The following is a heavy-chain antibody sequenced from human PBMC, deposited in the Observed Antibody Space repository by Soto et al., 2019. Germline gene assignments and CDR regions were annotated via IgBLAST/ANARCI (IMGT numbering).Heavy chain of an antibody. V-gene: IGHV1-2*02. D-gene: IGHD3-3*01. CDR2: ISPNSGGT. CDR3: AIAHYDFWSGYQYYFDY. Sequence: ASVKVSCKASGYSLTNNGVSWVRQATGQGLEWMGWISPNSGGTNYAQKFQGRVTMTRDTSISTAYMELSSLRSEDTAVYYCAIAHYDFWSGYQYYFDYWGHGTLVTVSS. J-gene: IGHJ4*01. CDR1: GYSLTNNG.